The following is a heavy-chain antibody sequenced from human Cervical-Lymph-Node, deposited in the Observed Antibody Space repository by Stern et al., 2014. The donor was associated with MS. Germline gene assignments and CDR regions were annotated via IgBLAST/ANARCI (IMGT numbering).Heavy chain of an antibody. D-gene: IGHD6-19*01. CDR1: GFTFNTYA. CDR3: AKDRAQSIAMAGRIDY. CDR2: IRGSGGST. Sequence: EVQLVESGGGLVQPGGSLRLSCVASGFTFNTYAMSWVRQAPGKGLEWVSVIRGSGGSTYDADPVKGPFTISRDNSRNTLFLQMNSLRVEDTAVYYCAKDRAQSIAMAGRIDYWGQGTLVTVSS. J-gene: IGHJ4*02. V-gene: IGHV3-23*04.